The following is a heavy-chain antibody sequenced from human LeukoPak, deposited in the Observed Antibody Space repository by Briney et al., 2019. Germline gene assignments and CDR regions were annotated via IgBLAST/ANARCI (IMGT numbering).Heavy chain of an antibody. D-gene: IGHD1-26*01. V-gene: IGHV1-69*04. Sequence: ASVKVSCKASGGTFSSYAISWVRQAPGQGLEWMGRIIPILGIANYAQKFQGRVTITADKSTSTAYMELSSLRSEDTAVYYCARDSGSRVGATADYFDYWGQGTLVTVSS. CDR3: ARDSGSRVGATADYFDY. J-gene: IGHJ4*02. CDR2: IIPILGIA. CDR1: GGTFSSYA.